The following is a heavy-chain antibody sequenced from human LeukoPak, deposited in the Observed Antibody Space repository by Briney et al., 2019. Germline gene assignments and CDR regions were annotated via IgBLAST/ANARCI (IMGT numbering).Heavy chain of an antibody. J-gene: IGHJ3*02. Sequence: ASVKVSCKASGYTFTGYYMHWVRQAPGQGLEWMGWINPNSGGTNYAQKFQGRVTMTRDTSISTAYMELSRLRSDDTAVYYCARADSSSSAFDIWGQGTMVTVSS. CDR2: INPNSGGT. CDR1: GYTFTGYY. D-gene: IGHD6-6*01. V-gene: IGHV1-2*02. CDR3: ARADSSSSAFDI.